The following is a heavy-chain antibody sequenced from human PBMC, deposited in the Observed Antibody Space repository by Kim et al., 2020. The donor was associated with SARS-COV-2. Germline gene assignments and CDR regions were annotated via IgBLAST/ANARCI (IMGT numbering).Heavy chain of an antibody. CDR2: IKQDGSEK. V-gene: IGHV3-7*01. J-gene: IGHJ6*02. CDR3: ARDGGGYCSSTSCYLYYYYYYGMDV. Sequence: GGSLRLSCAASGFTFSSYWMSWVRQAPGRGLEWVANIKQDGSEKYYVDSVKGRFTISRDNAKNSLYLQMNSLRAEDTAVYYCARDGGGYCSSTSCYLYYYYYYGMDVWGQGTTVTVSS. D-gene: IGHD2-2*01. CDR1: GFTFSSYW.